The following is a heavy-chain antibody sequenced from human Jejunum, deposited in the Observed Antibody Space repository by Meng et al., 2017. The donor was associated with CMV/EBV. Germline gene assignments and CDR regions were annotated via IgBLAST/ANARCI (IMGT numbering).Heavy chain of an antibody. Sequence: LSCAASGFAFSIHWMSWVRQPAGEGPEWVGSIKPDGSEIQYVGSLRGRFTVSRDNARKSLYLQMNSLTAEDTAVYYCASGNDFNIWGQGTLVTVSS. CDR1: GFAFSIHW. J-gene: IGHJ3*02. CDR3: ASGNDFNI. CDR2: IKPDGSEI. D-gene: IGHD1-1*01. V-gene: IGHV3-7*01.